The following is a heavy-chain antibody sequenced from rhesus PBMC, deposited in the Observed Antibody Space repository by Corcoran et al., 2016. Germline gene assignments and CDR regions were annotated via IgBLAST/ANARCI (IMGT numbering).Heavy chain of an antibody. J-gene: IGHJ4*01. CDR1: GGSISGYY. D-gene: IGHD3-3*01. Sequence: QVKLQQWGEGLVKPSETLSLTCAVYGGSISGYYCSWIRQPPGKGLEWIGNIDGNSASTNYNPSLKNRVTISKDTSKNQFSLKLSSVTAADTAIYYCTRHNIWTGYSPRFDYWGQGVLVTVSS. CDR3: TRHNIWTGYSPRFDY. V-gene: IGHV4-73*01. CDR2: IDGNSAST.